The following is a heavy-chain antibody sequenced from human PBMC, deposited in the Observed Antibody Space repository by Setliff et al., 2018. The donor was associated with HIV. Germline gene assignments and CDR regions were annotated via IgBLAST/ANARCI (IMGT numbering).Heavy chain of an antibody. J-gene: IGHJ3*02. Sequence: PGGSLRLSCAASEFTFSDYYMSWIRQAPGEGLEWVSYISSSGTYTNYTASVRGRFTISKDNAKNSLYLQMNGLRAEDTALYYCARDRGNTKVAFDIWGQGTMVT. CDR1: EFTFSDYY. V-gene: IGHV3-11*05. D-gene: IGHD3-16*01. CDR2: ISSSGTYT. CDR3: ARDRGNTKVAFDI.